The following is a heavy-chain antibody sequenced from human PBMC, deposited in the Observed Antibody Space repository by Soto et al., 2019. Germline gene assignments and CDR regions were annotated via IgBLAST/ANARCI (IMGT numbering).Heavy chain of an antibody. V-gene: IGHV4-31*03. CDR2: IYYSGST. CDR1: GGSISSGGYY. Sequence: PSETLSLTCTVSGGSISSGGYYWSWIRQHPGKGLEWIGYIYYSGSTYYNPSLKSRVTISVDTSKNQFSLKLSSVTAADTAVYYCARDPLLGGYPTPYFDYWGQGTLVTVSS. J-gene: IGHJ4*02. CDR3: ARDPLLGGYPTPYFDY. D-gene: IGHD3-22*01.